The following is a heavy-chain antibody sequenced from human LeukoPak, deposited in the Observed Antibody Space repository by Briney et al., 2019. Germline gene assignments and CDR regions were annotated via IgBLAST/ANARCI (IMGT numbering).Heavy chain of an antibody. CDR3: ARDRPGSYWYFDL. V-gene: IGHV4-59*01. J-gene: IGHJ2*01. CDR2: IYYLGST. CDR1: GGSISSYY. D-gene: IGHD3-10*01. Sequence: SETLSLTSTVSGGSISSYYWSWIRQPPGKGLEWVRHIYYLGSTNYNPSLKSRVTISIDTSKNYFSLKLNSVIAADTAVYYCARDRPGSYWYFDLWGRGTLVTVSS.